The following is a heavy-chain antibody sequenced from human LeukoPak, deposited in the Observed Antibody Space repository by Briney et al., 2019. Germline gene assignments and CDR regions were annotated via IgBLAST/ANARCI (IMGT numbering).Heavy chain of an antibody. CDR2: IYYSGST. D-gene: IGHD5-24*01. J-gene: IGHJ3*02. CDR3: AREDGYNHYAFDT. CDR1: GGSISSYY. Sequence: TLSLTCTVSGGSISSYYWSWIRQPPGKGLEWIGYIYYSGSTNYNPSLKSRVTISVDTSKNQFSLKLSSVTAADTAVYYCAREDGYNHYAFDTWGQGTMVTVSS. V-gene: IGHV4-59*01.